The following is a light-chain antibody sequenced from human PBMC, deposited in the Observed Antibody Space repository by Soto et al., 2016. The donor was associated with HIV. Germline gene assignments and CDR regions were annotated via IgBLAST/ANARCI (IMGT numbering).Light chain of an antibody. CDR2: AAS. CDR3: QQTYSIPTT. CDR1: QSISTY. Sequence: DIQMTQPPSSLSASVGDRVTITCRASQSISTYLNWYQQKPGRAPKLLTYAASSLQSGVPSRFSATGSGTDFTLAITSLQPEDFATYYCQQTYSIPTTFGGGTEVAIK. V-gene: IGKV1-39*01. J-gene: IGKJ4*01.